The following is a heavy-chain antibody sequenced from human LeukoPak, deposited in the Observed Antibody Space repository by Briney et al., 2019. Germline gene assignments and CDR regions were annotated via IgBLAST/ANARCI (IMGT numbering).Heavy chain of an antibody. CDR1: GFTFSSYA. V-gene: IGHV3-23*01. CDR2: ISGSGGST. CDR3: AKGATMVRGVTSRYYYYMDV. J-gene: IGHJ6*03. D-gene: IGHD3-10*01. Sequence: GGSLRLSCAASGFTFSSYAMSWVRQAPGKGLEWVSAISGSGGSTYYADSVKGRFTISRDNSKNTLCLQMNSLRAEDTAVYYCAKGATMVRGVTSRYYYYMDVWGKGTTVTVSS.